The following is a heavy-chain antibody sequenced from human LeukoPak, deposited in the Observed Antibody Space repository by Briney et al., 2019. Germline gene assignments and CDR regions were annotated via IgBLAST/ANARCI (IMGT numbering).Heavy chain of an antibody. V-gene: IGHV4-34*01. D-gene: IGHD5-18*01. CDR2: INHSGST. J-gene: IGHJ4*02. CDR3: ARSRDTAMLTDY. CDR1: GGSFSGYY. Sequence: SETLSLTCAVYGGSFSGYYWSWIRQPPGKGLEWIGEINHSGSTNYNPSLKSRVTISVDTSKNQYSLKLSSVTAADTAVYYCARSRDTAMLTDYWGQGTLVTVSS.